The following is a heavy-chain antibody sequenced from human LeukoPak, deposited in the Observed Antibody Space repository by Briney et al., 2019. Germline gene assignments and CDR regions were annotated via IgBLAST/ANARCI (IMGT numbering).Heavy chain of an antibody. D-gene: IGHD3-10*01. CDR3: RGVRGVIITRSDY. V-gene: IGHV4-34*03. Sequence: SETLSLTCAVSGGSFSGYYWTWIRQPPGKGLEWIGSIYYSGSTYYNPSLKSRVTISVDTSKNQFSLKLSSVTAADTAVYYCRGVRGVIITRSDYWGQGTLVTVSS. CDR1: GGSFSGYY. J-gene: IGHJ4*02. CDR2: IYYSGST.